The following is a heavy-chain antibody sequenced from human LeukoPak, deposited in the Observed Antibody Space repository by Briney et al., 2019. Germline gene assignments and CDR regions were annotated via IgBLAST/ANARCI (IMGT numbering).Heavy chain of an antibody. V-gene: IGHV4-59*08. CDR3: ARRPRLWDGYNPWAFDI. D-gene: IGHD5-24*01. CDR1: GGSISSYY. Sequence: PSETLSLTCTVSGGSISSYYWSWIRQPPGKGLEWIGYIYYSGSTNYNPSLKSRVTISVDTSKNQFSLKLSSVTAADTAVYYCARRPRLWDGYNPWAFDIWGQGTMVTVSS. CDR2: IYYSGST. J-gene: IGHJ3*02.